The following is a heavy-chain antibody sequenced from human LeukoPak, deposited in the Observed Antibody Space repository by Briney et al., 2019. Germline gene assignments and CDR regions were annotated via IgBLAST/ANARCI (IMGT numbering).Heavy chain of an antibody. Sequence: ASVKVSCKASGYTFTSYGISWVRQAPGQGLEWIGWISAYNGNTNYAQKLQGRVTMTTDTSTSTAYMELRSLRSDDTAVYYCARYSGYRPGYYYYYMDVWGKGTTVTVSS. CDR2: ISAYNGNT. V-gene: IGHV1-18*01. CDR3: ARYSGYRPGYYYYYMDV. J-gene: IGHJ6*03. CDR1: GYTFTSYG. D-gene: IGHD5-12*01.